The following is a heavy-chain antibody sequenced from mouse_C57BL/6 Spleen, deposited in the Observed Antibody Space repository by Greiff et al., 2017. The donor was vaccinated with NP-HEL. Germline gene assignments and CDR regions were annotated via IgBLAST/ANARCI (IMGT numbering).Heavy chain of an antibody. D-gene: IGHD1-1*02. CDR1: GYSITSGYY. V-gene: IGHV3-6*01. J-gene: IGHJ1*03. Sequence: EVKLEESGPGLVKPSQSLSLTCSVTGYSITSGYYWNWIRQFPGNKLEWMGYISYDGSNNYNPSLKNRISITRDTSKNQFFLKLNSLTTEDTATYYCARGVAWYFEGWGTGTTVTVYS. CDR2: ISYDGSN. CDR3: ARGVAWYFEG.